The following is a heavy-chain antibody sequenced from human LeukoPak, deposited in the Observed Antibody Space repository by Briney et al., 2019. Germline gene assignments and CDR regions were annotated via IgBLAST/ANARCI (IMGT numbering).Heavy chain of an antibody. CDR1: GYTFTSYD. D-gene: IGHD2-21*02. J-gene: IGHJ3*02. CDR3: AAIMVVTAGVAFNI. V-gene: IGHV1-8*01. CDR2: MSPNSDNR. Sequence: GASVKVSCKASGYTFTSYDINWVRQATGQGLEWMGWMSPNSDNRGYEQNFQGRVTMTMDTSIGTAYMELSSLRSEDTAVYYCAAIMVVTAGVAFNIWGQGTMVTVSS.